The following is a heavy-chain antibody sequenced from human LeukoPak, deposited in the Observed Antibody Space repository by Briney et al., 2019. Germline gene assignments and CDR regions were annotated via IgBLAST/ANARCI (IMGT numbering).Heavy chain of an antibody. D-gene: IGHD3-16*01. CDR3: RDSAYYLDS. V-gene: IGHV3-30*04. CDR2: ISYHGSNK. Sequence: GGSLRLSCAASGFTFNNYAMHWVRQAPGKGLEWVAVISYHGSNKNYADSVKGRFTISRDNSKNTLYLQMNSLEAEDTAVYYCRDSAYYLDSWGQGTLVTVSS. CDR1: GFTFNNYA. J-gene: IGHJ4*02.